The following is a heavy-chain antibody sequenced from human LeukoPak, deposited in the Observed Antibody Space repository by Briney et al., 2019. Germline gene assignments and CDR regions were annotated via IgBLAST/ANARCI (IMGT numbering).Heavy chain of an antibody. Sequence: PGGSARLSCSASAFTFSSYAMHWVRQAPGKGLEFVSGISNNGDSTYYGDSVKGRFTISRDNSKNRLYLQMISLRAEDTAMYYCVKSGADYGDYFGFFDYWGQGTLVTVSS. J-gene: IGHJ4*02. CDR2: ISNNGDST. CDR1: AFTFSSYA. V-gene: IGHV3-64D*09. D-gene: IGHD4-17*01. CDR3: VKSGADYGDYFGFFDY.